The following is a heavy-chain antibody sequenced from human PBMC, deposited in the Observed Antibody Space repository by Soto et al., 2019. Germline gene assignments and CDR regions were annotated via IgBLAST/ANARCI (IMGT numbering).Heavy chain of an antibody. CDR1: GGTFSSYA. CDR2: IIPIFGTA. J-gene: IGHJ5*02. V-gene: IGHV1-69*01. Sequence: QVQLVQSGAEVKKPGSSVKVSCKASGGTFSSYAISWVRPAPGQGLEWMGGIIPIFGTANYAQKFQGRVTITADESTSTAYMELSSLRAEDTAVYYCARDFNRAGYSSSWYRENWFAPWGQGTMVTVSS. CDR3: ARDFNRAGYSSSWYRENWFAP. D-gene: IGHD6-13*01.